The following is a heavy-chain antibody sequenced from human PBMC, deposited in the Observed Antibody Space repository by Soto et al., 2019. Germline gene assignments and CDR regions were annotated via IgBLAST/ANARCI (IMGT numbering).Heavy chain of an antibody. CDR2: IYYSGST. V-gene: IGHV4-59*12. CDR3: ARLRIATNNYKWFDP. CDR1: GGSISIYY. J-gene: IGHJ5*02. D-gene: IGHD2-21*01. Sequence: SETLSLTCTVSGGSISIYYWSWIRHPPGKGLEWIGYIYYSGSTNYNPSLKSRVTISVDTSERQFSLNLRLVTAADTAVYYCARLRIATNNYKWFDPWGQGTLVTVSS.